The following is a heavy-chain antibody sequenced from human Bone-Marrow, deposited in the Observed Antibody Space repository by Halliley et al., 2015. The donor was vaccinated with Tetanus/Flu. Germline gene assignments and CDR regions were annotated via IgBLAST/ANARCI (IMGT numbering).Heavy chain of an antibody. CDR1: GFSFAGAW. J-gene: IGHJ5*02. CDR3: TGWGS. D-gene: IGHD6-19*01. V-gene: IGHV3-15*01. Sequence: SLRLSCAASGFSFAGAWMAWVRQAPGKGLEWVGTIKSGANGGAANYAAPVTGRFTISRDDSGNMLYLQMNSLKNEDSALYYCTGWGSWGQGTLGTVSS. CDR2: IKSGANGGAA.